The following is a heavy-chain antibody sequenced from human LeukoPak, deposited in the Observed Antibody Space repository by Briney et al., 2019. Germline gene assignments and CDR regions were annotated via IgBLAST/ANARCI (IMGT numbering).Heavy chain of an antibody. Sequence: GGSLRLSCAASGFTFSTYAMSWVRQAPGKGLDWVSTISDGGSDTHYADSVKGRFTISRDNSKNTLYLQMNSLRAEDTAVYYCANGYSSTWYSFDYWGQGTLVTVSS. J-gene: IGHJ4*02. CDR3: ANGYSSTWYSFDY. V-gene: IGHV3-23*01. D-gene: IGHD6-13*01. CDR2: ISDGGSDT. CDR1: GFTFSTYA.